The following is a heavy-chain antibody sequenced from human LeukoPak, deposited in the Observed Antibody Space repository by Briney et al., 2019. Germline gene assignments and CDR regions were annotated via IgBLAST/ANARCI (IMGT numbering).Heavy chain of an antibody. J-gene: IGHJ4*02. CDR2: INWNGGST. CDR3: AREWYCSGGSCYVPFDY. V-gene: IGHV3-20*04. D-gene: IGHD2-15*01. CDR1: GFTFYDYG. Sequence: PGGSLRLSCAASGFTFYDYGMSWVRQAPGKGLEWVSGINWNGGSTGYADSVKGRFTISRDNAKNSLYLQMNSLRAEDTALYYCAREWYCSGGSCYVPFDYWGQGTLVTVSS.